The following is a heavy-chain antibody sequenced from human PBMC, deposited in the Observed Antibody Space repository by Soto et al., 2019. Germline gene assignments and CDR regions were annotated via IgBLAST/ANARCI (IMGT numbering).Heavy chain of an antibody. CDR3: ARGLVLRFLEWLSALGY. CDR1: GFTFSSYS. J-gene: IGHJ4*02. D-gene: IGHD3-3*01. CDR2: ISSSSSYI. Sequence: EVQLVESGGGLVKPGGSLRLSCAASGFTFSSYSMNWVRQAPGKGLEWVSSISSSSSYIYYADSVKGRFTISRDNAKNSLYLQMSSLRAEDTAVYYCARGLVLRFLEWLSALGYWGQGTLVTVSS. V-gene: IGHV3-21*01.